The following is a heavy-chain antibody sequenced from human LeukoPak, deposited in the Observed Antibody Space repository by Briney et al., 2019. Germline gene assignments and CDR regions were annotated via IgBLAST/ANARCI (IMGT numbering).Heavy chain of an antibody. D-gene: IGHD3-10*01. J-gene: IGHJ4*02. CDR2: ISSSSSYI. CDR1: GFTFSSYS. V-gene: IGHV3-21*04. Sequence: SGGSLRLSCAASGFTFSSYSMNWVRQAPGKGLEWVSSISSSSSYIYYADSVKGRFTISRDNAKNSLYLQMNSLRAEDTALYYCAKAVLWFGQYYFDYWGQGTLVTVSS. CDR3: AKAVLWFGQYYFDY.